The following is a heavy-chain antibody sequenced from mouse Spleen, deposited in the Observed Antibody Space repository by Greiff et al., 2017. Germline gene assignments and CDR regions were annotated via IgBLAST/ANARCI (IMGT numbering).Heavy chain of an antibody. V-gene: IGHV5-12-2*01. CDR2: ISNGGGST. Sequence: EVQLVESGGGLVQPGGSLKLSCAASGFTFSSYTMSWVRQTPEKRLEWVAYISNGGGSTYYPDTVKGRFTISRDNAKNTLYLQMSSLKSEDTAMYYCARHEGYYAMDYWGQGTSVTVSS. CDR1: GFTFSSYT. CDR3: ARHEGYYAMDY. J-gene: IGHJ4*01.